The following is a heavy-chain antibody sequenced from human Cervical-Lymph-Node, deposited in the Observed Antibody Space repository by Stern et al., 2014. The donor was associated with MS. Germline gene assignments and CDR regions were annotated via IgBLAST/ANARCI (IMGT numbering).Heavy chain of an antibody. D-gene: IGHD3-22*01. CDR1: GYTFISYG. V-gene: IGHV1-18*01. CDR2: VSAYNGNT. Sequence: VQLEESGAEVRKPGASVKVSCKASGYTFISYGISWVRQAPGKGLEWMGWVSAYNGNTNYAEKFHGRVTMTTETSTSTAYMELRSLRSDDTAVYYCVRAREGRYYYDSSGYYEYWGQGALVTVSS. CDR3: VRAREGRYYYDSSGYYEY. J-gene: IGHJ4*02.